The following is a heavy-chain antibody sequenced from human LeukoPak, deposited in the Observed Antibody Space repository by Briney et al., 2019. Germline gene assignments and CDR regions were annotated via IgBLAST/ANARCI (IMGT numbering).Heavy chain of an antibody. V-gene: IGHV3-30*03. CDR1: GXTFSTYG. D-gene: IGHD6-19*01. CDR2: LSYDGNNK. CDR3: ARERAVAGLFDY. Sequence: GGSLRLSWAASGXTFSTYGVHWVRQAPGKGLEWVAVLSYDGNNKFYADSVKGRFTISRDNSKNTLYLQMNSLRPEDTAVYYCARERAVAGLFDYWGQGTLVTVSS. J-gene: IGHJ4*02.